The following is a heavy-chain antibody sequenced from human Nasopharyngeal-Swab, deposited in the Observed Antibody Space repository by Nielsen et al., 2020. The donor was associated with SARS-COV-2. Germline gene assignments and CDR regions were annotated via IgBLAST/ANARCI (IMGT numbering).Heavy chain of an antibody. Sequence: ASVKVSCKASGYTFTSYAMHWVRQAPGQRLEWMGWINAGNGNTKYSQKFQGRVTITRDTSASTAYMELSSLRSEDTAVYYCARDRNLLLYFSLFGWFDPWGQGTLVTVSS. V-gene: IGHV1-3*01. CDR3: ARDRNLLLYFSLFGWFDP. J-gene: IGHJ5*02. D-gene: IGHD3-16*01. CDR2: INAGNGNT. CDR1: GYTFTSYA.